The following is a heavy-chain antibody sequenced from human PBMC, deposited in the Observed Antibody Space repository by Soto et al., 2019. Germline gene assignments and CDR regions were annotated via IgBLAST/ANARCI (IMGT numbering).Heavy chain of an antibody. J-gene: IGHJ2*01. V-gene: IGHV3-30-3*01. CDR1: GFTFSSYA. CDR3: ARDPLWGTAMVLWYFDL. D-gene: IGHD5-18*01. Sequence: QVQLVESGGGVVQPGRSLRLSCAASGFTFSSYAMHWVRQAPGKGLEWVAVISYDGSNKYYADSVKGRFTISRDNSTKPLYLQMNSLRSEDTAVYYCARDPLWGTAMVLWYFDLWGRGTLVTVSS. CDR2: ISYDGSNK.